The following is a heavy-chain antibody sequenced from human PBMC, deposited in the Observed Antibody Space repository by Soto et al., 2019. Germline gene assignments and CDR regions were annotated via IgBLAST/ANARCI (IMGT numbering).Heavy chain of an antibody. V-gene: IGHV3-48*02. Sequence: GGSLRLSCAASGFTFSSYSMNWVRQAPGKGLEWVSYISSSSSTIYYADSVKGRFTISRDNAKNSLYLQMNSLRDEDTAVYYCASSYYDFWSGSHYDAFDIWGQGTMVTVSS. D-gene: IGHD3-3*01. CDR2: ISSSSSTI. CDR1: GFTFSSYS. J-gene: IGHJ3*02. CDR3: ASSYYDFWSGSHYDAFDI.